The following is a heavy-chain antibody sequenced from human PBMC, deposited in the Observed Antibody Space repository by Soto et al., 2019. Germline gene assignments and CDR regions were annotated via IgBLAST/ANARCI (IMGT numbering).Heavy chain of an antibody. J-gene: IGHJ6*02. Sequence: PGGSLRLSCTASGFTFGDYAMSWFRQAPGKGLEWVGFIRSKAYGGTTEYAASVKGRFTISRDDSKSIAYLQMNSLKTEDTAVYYRTRRWEYQLLFYYYYGMDVWGQGTTVTVSS. D-gene: IGHD2-2*01. CDR3: TRRWEYQLLFYYYYGMDV. CDR1: GFTFGDYA. CDR2: IRSKAYGGTT. V-gene: IGHV3-49*03.